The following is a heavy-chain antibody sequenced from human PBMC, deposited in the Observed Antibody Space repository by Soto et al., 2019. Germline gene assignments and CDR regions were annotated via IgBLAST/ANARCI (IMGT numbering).Heavy chain of an antibody. CDR1: GFTVSSNY. CDR3: ARDRVVVVPAAIRVYYYYGMDV. J-gene: IGHJ6*02. CDR2: IYSGGST. Sequence: GGSLRLSCAASGFTVSSNYMSWVRQAPGKGLEWVSVIYSGGSTYYADSVKGRFTISRDNSKNTLYLQMNSLRAEDTAVYYCARDRVVVVPAAIRVYYYYGMDVWGRGTTVTVSS. V-gene: IGHV3-53*01. D-gene: IGHD2-2*02.